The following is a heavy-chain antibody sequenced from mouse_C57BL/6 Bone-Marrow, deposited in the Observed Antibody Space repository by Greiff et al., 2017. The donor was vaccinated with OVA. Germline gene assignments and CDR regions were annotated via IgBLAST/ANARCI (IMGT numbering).Heavy chain of an antibody. Sequence: VQLKQSGPVLVKPGASVKMSCTASGYTFTDYYMHWVKQSPGKSLEWIGGINPYNGGTSYNPKFKGKATLTVDTSSSTAYMKLNSLTSEDSAVYYCASSFDYEYFDVWGTGTTVTVSA. J-gene: IGHJ1*03. D-gene: IGHD2-4*01. V-gene: IGHV1-19*01. CDR3: ASSFDYEYFDV. CDR2: INPYNGGT. CDR1: GYTFTDYY.